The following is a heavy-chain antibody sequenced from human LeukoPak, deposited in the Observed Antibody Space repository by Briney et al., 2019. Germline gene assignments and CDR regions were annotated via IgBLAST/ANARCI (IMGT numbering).Heavy chain of an antibody. D-gene: IGHD3-9*01. CDR1: GGSISSGGYY. J-gene: IGHJ6*02. CDR2: IYYSGST. V-gene: IGHV4-31*11. Sequence: SSETLSLTCAVSGGSISSGGYYWSWIRQHPGKGLEWIGYIYYSGSTYYNPSLKSRVTISVDTSKNQFSLKLSSVTAADTAVYYCARDSAYDILTGYPLGMDVWGQGTTVTVSS. CDR3: ARDSAYDILTGYPLGMDV.